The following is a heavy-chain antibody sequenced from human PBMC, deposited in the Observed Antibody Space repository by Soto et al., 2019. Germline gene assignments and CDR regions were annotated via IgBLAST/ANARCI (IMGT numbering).Heavy chain of an antibody. J-gene: IGHJ6*03. Sequence: QVQLVQSGAEVKKPGASVKVSCKASGYTFTSYDINWVRQATGQGLEWMGWMNPNSGNTGYAQKFQGRVTMTRNTSISTAYMELSSLRSEDTAVYYCAREPCSPNYYYYYMDVWGKGTTVTVSS. D-gene: IGHD6-13*01. CDR3: AREPCSPNYYYYYMDV. V-gene: IGHV1-8*01. CDR2: MNPNSGNT. CDR1: GYTFTSYD.